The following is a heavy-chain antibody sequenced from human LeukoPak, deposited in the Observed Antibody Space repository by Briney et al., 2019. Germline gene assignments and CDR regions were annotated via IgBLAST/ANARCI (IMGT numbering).Heavy chain of an antibody. CDR2: ISYDGSNT. J-gene: IGHJ2*01. D-gene: IGHD5-24*01. Sequence: GGSLRLSCAASRSIFTTYGIDWARQAPGKGLEWVAVISYDGSNTLYTDSVKGRFTVSRDDSKNTVYLQMNSLRGDDTAVYHCARDPQRWQQLPHYWYLDLWGRGTLVTVSS. CDR1: RSIFTTYG. V-gene: IGHV3-30*05. CDR3: ARDPQRWQQLPHYWYLDL.